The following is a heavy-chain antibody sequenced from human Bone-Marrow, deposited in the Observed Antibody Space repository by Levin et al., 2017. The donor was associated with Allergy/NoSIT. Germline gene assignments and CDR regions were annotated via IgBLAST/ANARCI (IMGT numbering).Heavy chain of an antibody. CDR2: ISSDGTQR. CDR1: GFTFNTFG. Sequence: PGGSLRLSCAASGFTFNTFGIHWVRQSPGKGLEWVGVISSDGTQRYYGDSGRGRFTISRENSKNTLYLQMNSLRPEDTAVYHCAKDRSDGSGAYGMDVWGQGTTVIVSS. CDR3: AKDRSDGSGAYGMDV. J-gene: IGHJ6*02. D-gene: IGHD3-10*01. V-gene: IGHV3-30*18.